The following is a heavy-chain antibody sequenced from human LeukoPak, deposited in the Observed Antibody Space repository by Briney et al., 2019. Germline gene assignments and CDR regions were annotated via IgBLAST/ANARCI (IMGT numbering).Heavy chain of an antibody. CDR1: GYSFTSYW. D-gene: IGHD5-24*01. CDR3: ARPVGSRDGPEPFDY. Sequence: GESLKISCKGSGYSFTSYWIGWVRQMPGKGLEWMGIIYPGDSDTRYSPSFQGQVTISADKSISTAYLQWSSLKASDTAMYYCARPVGSRDGPEPFDYWGQGTLVTVSS. V-gene: IGHV5-51*01. J-gene: IGHJ4*02. CDR2: IYPGDSDT.